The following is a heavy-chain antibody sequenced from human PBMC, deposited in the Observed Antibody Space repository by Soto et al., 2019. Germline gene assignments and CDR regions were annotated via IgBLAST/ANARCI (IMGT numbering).Heavy chain of an antibody. Sequence: QVQLVQSGAAVKKPGASVKVSCKASGYTFTSYGISWVRQAPGQGLEWMGWISAYNGNTNYAQKLQGRVTMTTDTCTSTAYMELRSRRSDDTAVYYCVTVAEKDYYYYGMDVWCQGTTVTVSS. V-gene: IGHV1-18*01. D-gene: IGHD6-19*01. CDR2: ISAYNGNT. CDR1: GYTFTSYG. CDR3: VTVAEKDYYYYGMDV. J-gene: IGHJ6*02.